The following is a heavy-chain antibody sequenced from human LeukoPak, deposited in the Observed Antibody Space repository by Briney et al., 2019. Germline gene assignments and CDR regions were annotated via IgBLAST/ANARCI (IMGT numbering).Heavy chain of an antibody. CDR3: ARHDAARRRLVRFDP. CDR1: GYGFNNYW. Sequence: LGESLKISCKASGYGFNNYWIALVRQVPGKGLEWVGFIYPGDSDANYSPSFEGHITTSADKSIKTAYLEWSSLRASDTAMYYCARHDAARRRLVRFDPWGQGTQVIVS. J-gene: IGHJ5*02. D-gene: IGHD6-25*01. V-gene: IGHV5-51*01. CDR2: IYPGDSDA.